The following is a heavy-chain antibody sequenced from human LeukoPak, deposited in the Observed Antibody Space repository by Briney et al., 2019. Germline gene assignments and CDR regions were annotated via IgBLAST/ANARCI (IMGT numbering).Heavy chain of an antibody. CDR1: GGSISSSSHY. CDR3: ARHPKEGWFDP. Sequence: KPSETLSLTCTVSGGSISSSSHYWGWIRQPPGKGLEWIGSIYYSGSTYYNPSLKSRVTISVDTSKNQFSLKLSSVTAADTAVYYCARHPKEGWFDPWGQGTPVTVSS. V-gene: IGHV4-39*01. J-gene: IGHJ5*02. CDR2: IYYSGST.